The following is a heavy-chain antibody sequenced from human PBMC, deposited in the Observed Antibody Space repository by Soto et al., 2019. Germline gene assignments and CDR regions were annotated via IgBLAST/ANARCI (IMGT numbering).Heavy chain of an antibody. V-gene: IGHV4-30-4*01. CDR2: IYYSGST. CDR3: AGSPMIVVPEYFQH. Sequence: PSETLSLTCTVSGGSISSGDYYLSWIRQPPGKVLEWSGYIYYSGSTYYNPSLKSRVTISVDTSKNQFSLKLSSVTAADTAVYYCAGSPMIVVPEYFQHWGQGTLVTVSS. CDR1: GGSISSGDYY. J-gene: IGHJ1*01. D-gene: IGHD3-22*01.